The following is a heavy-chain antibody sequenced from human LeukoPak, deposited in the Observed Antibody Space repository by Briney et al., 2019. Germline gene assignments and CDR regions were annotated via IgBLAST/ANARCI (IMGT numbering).Heavy chain of an antibody. V-gene: IGHV1-18*01. Sequence: ASVKVSCKASGYIFTSYGISWVRQAPGQGLEWMGWISTYNGNTIYAQKVQDRATMTTDTSTNTAYMELRSLRSDDTAVYYCARDLGCSTTSCYTYWGQGTLVTVSS. CDR2: ISTYNGNT. D-gene: IGHD2-2*02. CDR1: GYIFTSYG. CDR3: ARDLGCSTTSCYTY. J-gene: IGHJ1*01.